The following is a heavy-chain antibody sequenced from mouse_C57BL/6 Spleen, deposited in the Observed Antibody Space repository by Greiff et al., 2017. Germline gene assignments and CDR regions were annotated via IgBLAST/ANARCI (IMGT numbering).Heavy chain of an antibody. CDR2: IYPGDGDT. CDR3: ARELGLDY. Sequence: QVQLQQSGPELVKPGASVKISCKASGYAFSSSWMNWVKQRPGKGLEWIGRIYPGDGDTNYNGKFKGKATLTADKSSSTAYMQLSSLTSEDSAVYFCARELGLDYWGQDTTLTVSS. CDR1: GYAFSSSW. J-gene: IGHJ2*01. D-gene: IGHD4-1*01. V-gene: IGHV1-82*01.